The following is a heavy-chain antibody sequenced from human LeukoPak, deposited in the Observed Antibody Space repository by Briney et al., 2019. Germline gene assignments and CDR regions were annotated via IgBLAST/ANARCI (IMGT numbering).Heavy chain of an antibody. Sequence: ASVKVSCKASGYTFTSYGISWVRQAPGQGLEWMGWISSYNGNTNYAQKLQGRVTMTTDTSTSTGYMEMRSLRSDDTAVYYCARDHCSVGSCLHNWFDPWGQGTLVTVSS. CDR3: ARDHCSVGSCLHNWFDP. J-gene: IGHJ5*02. D-gene: IGHD2-15*01. CDR1: GYTFTSYG. V-gene: IGHV1-18*01. CDR2: ISSYNGNT.